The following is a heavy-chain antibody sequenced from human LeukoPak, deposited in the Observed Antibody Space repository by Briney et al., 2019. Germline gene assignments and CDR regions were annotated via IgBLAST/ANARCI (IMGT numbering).Heavy chain of an antibody. CDR3: ARNYRDSSGYLYYYFDF. J-gene: IGHJ4*02. V-gene: IGHV3-11*01. D-gene: IGHD3-22*01. Sequence: KSGGSLRLSCAASGFRFSDYYMSWIRQAPGKGLEWVSYISGSSDFISYGDSVKGRFTISRDNAKNSLYLQMNSLRAEDTAVYYCARNYRDSSGYLYYYFDFWGQGILVTVSS. CDR2: ISGSSDFI. CDR1: GFRFSDYY.